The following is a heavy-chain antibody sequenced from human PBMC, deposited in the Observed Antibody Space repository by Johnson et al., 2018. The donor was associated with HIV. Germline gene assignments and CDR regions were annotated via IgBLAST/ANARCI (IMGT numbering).Heavy chain of an antibody. V-gene: IGHV3-74*01. J-gene: IGHJ3*02. CDR1: GFIFSSYW. CDR3: AREGRRDAFDI. Sequence: VQLVESGGGLVQPGGSLRLSCAASGFIFSSYWMHWVRQVPGKGLVWVSRINNDGSSTRYADSVKGRFTISRDNSKNTLYLQMNSLRAEDTAVYYCAREGRRDAFDIWGQGTMVTVSS. CDR2: INNDGSST.